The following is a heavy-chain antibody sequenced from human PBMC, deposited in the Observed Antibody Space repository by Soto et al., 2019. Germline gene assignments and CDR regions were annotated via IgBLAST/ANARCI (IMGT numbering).Heavy chain of an antibody. D-gene: IGHD2-15*01. J-gene: IGHJ6*02. Sequence: QVQLVQSGAEVKKPGASVKVSCKASGYTFTSYYMHWVRQAPGQGLEWMGIINPSGGSTSYAQKFQGRVTMTRDTSKSTVYMELSSLRSEDTAVYYCARGDVVVAATPDTSQFYYYYGMDVWGQGTTVTVSS. CDR2: INPSGGST. CDR3: ARGDVVVAATPDTSQFYYYYGMDV. V-gene: IGHV1-46*01. CDR1: GYTFTSYY.